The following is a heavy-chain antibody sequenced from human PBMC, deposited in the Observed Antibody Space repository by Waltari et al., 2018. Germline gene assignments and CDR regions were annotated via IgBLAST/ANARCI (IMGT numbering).Heavy chain of an antibody. CDR3: TTERDGSHEH. CDR1: GFTVTNAW. V-gene: IGHV3-15*01. D-gene: IGHD6-19*01. CDR2: IKSKTDVGTI. J-gene: IGHJ4*02. Sequence: EVHLVESGGGLVKPGGSLRLSCAGSGFTVTNAWMNWVRQDPGKGLEGVGLIKSKTDVGTIDYAAPVKGRFTISRDDSKNTLYLQMNSLKTEDTALYYCTTERDGSHEHWGQGTLVTVSS.